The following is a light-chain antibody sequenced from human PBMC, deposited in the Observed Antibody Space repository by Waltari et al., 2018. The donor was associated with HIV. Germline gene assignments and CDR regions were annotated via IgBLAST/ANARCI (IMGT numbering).Light chain of an antibody. CDR3: QQYNSYARA. CDR1: HSVRSW. V-gene: IGKV1-5*03. CDR2: KAS. Sequence: DIQMTQSPSTLSASVGDRVTISCRASHSVRSWLAWYQQKPGRVPNVLIYKASTLASGVPSRFSGSGSGTNFTLTISSLQSEDVATYYCQQYNSYARAFGQGTKVEIK. J-gene: IGKJ1*01.